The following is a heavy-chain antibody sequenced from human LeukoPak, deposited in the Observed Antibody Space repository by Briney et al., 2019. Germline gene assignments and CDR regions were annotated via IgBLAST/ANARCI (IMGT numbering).Heavy chain of an antibody. CDR3: ARERDGRFFDY. J-gene: IGHJ4*02. Sequence: GGSPGLSGAAPGLTFRGYWMSWVGQAPGRGREWVANINQDGSEKYFVDSVKGRFTISRDNAKNSLHLQMNTLRAEDTAVYYCARERDGRFFDYWGQGTLVTVSS. D-gene: IGHD5-24*01. CDR2: INQDGSEK. V-gene: IGHV3-7*01. CDR1: GLTFRGYW.